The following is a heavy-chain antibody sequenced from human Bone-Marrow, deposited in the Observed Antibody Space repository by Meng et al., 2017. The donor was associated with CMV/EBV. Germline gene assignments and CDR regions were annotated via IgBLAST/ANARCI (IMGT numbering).Heavy chain of an antibody. CDR3: ACLGYSSSWYSPKGMDV. D-gene: IGHD6-13*01. V-gene: IGHV3-21*01. CDR1: GFTFSTFS. J-gene: IGHJ6*02. Sequence: GESLKISCAASGFTFSTFSMNWVRQAPGKGLEWVSSISSSSSYIYYADSVKGRFTISRDNAKNSLYLQMNSLRAEDTAVYYCACLGYSSSWYSPKGMDVWGQGTTVTVSS. CDR2: ISSSSSYI.